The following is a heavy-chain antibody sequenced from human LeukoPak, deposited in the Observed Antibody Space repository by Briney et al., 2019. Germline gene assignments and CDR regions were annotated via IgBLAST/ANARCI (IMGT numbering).Heavy chain of an antibody. CDR1: GYTFTGYY. J-gene: IGHJ4*02. V-gene: IGHV1-2*02. D-gene: IGHD4-17*01. CDR2: INPNRGGT. CDR3: ARDWADYGEFFDY. Sequence: ASVKVSCKASGYTFTGYYMHWVRQAPGQGLEWMGWINPNRGGTNYVQKFQGRVTMTRDTSISTAYMELSRLRSDDPAVYYCARDWADYGEFFDYWGQGTLVSVSS.